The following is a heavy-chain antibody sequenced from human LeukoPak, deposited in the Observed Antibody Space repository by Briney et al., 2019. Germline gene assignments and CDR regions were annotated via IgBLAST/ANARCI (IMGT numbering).Heavy chain of an antibody. J-gene: IGHJ4*02. CDR2: IIPIFGTA. Sequence: AASVKVSCKASGYTFTSYGISWVRQAPGQGLGWMGGIIPIFGTANYAQKFQGRVTITADESTSTAYMELSSLRSEDTAVYYCARVWGSSGYYPSWGQGTLVTVSS. CDR1: GYTFTSYG. V-gene: IGHV1-69*13. CDR3: ARVWGSSGYYPS. D-gene: IGHD3-22*01.